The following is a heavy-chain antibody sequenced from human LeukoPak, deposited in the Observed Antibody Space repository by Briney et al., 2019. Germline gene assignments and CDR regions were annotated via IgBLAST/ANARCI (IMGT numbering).Heavy chain of an antibody. D-gene: IGHD3-22*01. CDR3: ARAIYYDASGYYFTYYFDY. V-gene: IGHV3-23*01. Sequence: GGTLRLSCAASGFTFSSYGMSWVRQAPGKGLEWVSAISGSGSSTYYADSVKGRFTISRDNSKNTLYLQMNSLRAEDTAVYYCARAIYYDASGYYFTYYFDYWGQGTLVTVSS. CDR1: GFTFSSYG. J-gene: IGHJ4*02. CDR2: ISGSGSST.